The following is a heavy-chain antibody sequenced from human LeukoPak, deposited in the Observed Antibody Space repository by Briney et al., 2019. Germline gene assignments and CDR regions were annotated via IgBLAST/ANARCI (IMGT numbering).Heavy chain of an antibody. CDR1: GGSIRSSSYY. CDR3: ARGGDFWSGHSYYYMDV. J-gene: IGHJ6*03. Sequence: SETLSLPCTVSGGSIRSSSYYWGWVRKPPGKGRECIGSIYYKGRTYYKPSLKSRVTISEDTSKNQFSLKLSSVTAADTAVYYCARGGDFWSGHSYYYMDVWGKGTTVTVSS. V-gene: IGHV4-39*07. D-gene: IGHD3-3*01. CDR2: IYYKGRT.